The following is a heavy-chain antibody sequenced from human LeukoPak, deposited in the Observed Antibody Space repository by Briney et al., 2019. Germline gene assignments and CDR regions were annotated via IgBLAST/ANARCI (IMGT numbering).Heavy chain of an antibody. J-gene: IGHJ4*02. V-gene: IGHV4-31*03. D-gene: IGHD4-17*01. CDR1: GGSISSGGYY. CDR3: ARAPFDYGDDSIHFDY. Sequence: PSQTLSLTCTVSGGSISSGGYYWSWIRQHPGKGLEWIGYIYYSGSTYYNPSLKSRVTISVDTSKNQFSLKLSSVTAADTDVYYCARAPFDYGDDSIHFDYWGQGTLVTVSS. CDR2: IYYSGST.